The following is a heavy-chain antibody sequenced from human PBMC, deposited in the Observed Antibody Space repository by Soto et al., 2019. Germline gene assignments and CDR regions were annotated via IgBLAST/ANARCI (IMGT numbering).Heavy chain of an antibody. CDR1: GYTFTGYY. CDR3: ARGLYGSGTLYGMDV. CDR2: INPNSGGT. Sequence: ASVKVSCKASGYTFTGYYMHWVRQAPGQGLEWMGWINPNSGGTNYAQKFQGRVTMTRDTSIGTAYMELSRLRSDDTAVYYCARGLYGSGTLYGMDVWGQGTTVTVSS. J-gene: IGHJ6*02. D-gene: IGHD3-10*01. V-gene: IGHV1-2*02.